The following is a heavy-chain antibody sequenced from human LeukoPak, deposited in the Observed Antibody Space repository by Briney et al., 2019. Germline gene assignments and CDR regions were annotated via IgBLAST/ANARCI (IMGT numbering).Heavy chain of an antibody. CDR2: ISGSGGNT. CDR3: AKEGEGHITMKALLTRDLDY. CDR1: GFTFSTYA. D-gene: IGHD3-22*01. J-gene: IGHJ4*02. Sequence: GGSLRLSCAASGFTFSTYAMSWVRQAPGKGLEWVSTISGSGGNTYYADSVKGRFTISRDNSKNTLYLQMNSLKAEDTAVYYSAKEGEGHITMKALLTRDLDYWGQGTLVTVSS. V-gene: IGHV3-23*01.